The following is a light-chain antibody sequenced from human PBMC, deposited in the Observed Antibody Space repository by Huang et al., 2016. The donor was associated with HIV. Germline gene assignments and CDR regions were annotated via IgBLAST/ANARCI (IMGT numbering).Light chain of an antibody. CDR1: QSFSSN. Sequence: EIVMTQSPATLSVSPGERATLSCRASQSFSSNLAWYQQKPGQAPRLLIYGASTRATGIPARCSGSGSGTEFTLTISSLQSEDFAVYYCQQYNNWPQTFGQGTKVEIK. J-gene: IGKJ1*01. CDR3: QQYNNWPQT. V-gene: IGKV3-15*01. CDR2: GAS.